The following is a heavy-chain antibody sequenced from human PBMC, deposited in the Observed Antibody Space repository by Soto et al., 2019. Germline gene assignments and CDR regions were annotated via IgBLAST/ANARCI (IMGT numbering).Heavy chain of an antibody. J-gene: IGHJ6*03. CDR3: AREEYSSSTVLCYYMDV. Sequence: QVQLQQWGAGLLKPSETLSLTCAVYGGSFSGYYWSWIRQPPGKGLEWIGEINHSGSTNYNPSLKSRVTISVDTSKNQFTLKLSSVTAADTAVYYCAREEYSSSTVLCYYMDVWGKGTTVTVSS. D-gene: IGHD6-6*01. CDR2: INHSGST. CDR1: GGSFSGYY. V-gene: IGHV4-34*01.